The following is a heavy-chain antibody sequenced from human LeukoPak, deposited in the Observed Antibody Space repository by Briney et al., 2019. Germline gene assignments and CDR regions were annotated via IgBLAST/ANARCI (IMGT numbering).Heavy chain of an antibody. CDR1: GASFTGYY. CDR2: IYHSGST. V-gene: IGHV4-34*01. CDR3: ARGEFDGGVYFDY. D-gene: IGHD3-9*01. Sequence: PSETLSLTCDVYGASFTGYYWSWIRQSPGKGLEWIGEIYHSGSTNYNPSLKSRVTISVDKSKNQFSLKLSSVTAADTAVYYCARGEFDGGVYFDYWGQGTLVTVSS. J-gene: IGHJ4*02.